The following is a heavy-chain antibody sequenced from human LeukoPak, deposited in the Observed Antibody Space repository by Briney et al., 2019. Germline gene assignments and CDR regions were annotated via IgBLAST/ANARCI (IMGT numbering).Heavy chain of an antibody. V-gene: IGHV4-34*01. J-gene: IGHJ3*02. D-gene: IGHD3-10*01. CDR2: INHSGST. CDR3: ARWGLLWFGESAPSHAFDI. CDR1: GGSFSGYY. Sequence: SETLSLTCAVYGGSFSGYYWSWIRQPPGKGLEWIGEINHSGSTNYNPSLKSRVTISVDTSKNQFSLKLSSVTAADTAVYYCARWGLLWFGESAPSHAFDIWGQGTMVTVSS.